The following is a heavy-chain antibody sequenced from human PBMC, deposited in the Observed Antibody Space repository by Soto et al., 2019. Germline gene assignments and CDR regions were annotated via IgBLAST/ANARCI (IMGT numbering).Heavy chain of an antibody. CDR3: ARDLGVALATLTLDY. CDR2: ITTSSSYR. J-gene: IGHJ4*02. D-gene: IGHD2-15*01. CDR1: GFTFSTYS. Sequence: EVQLVESGGGLVKPGGSLRLSCAASGFTFSTYSMNWVRRAPGKGLEWVSDITTSSSYRFYADSVKGRFTISRDDAKNSLYLQMNSLRVEDTGVYYCARDLGVALATLTLDYWGQGTLVTVSS. V-gene: IGHV3-21*01.